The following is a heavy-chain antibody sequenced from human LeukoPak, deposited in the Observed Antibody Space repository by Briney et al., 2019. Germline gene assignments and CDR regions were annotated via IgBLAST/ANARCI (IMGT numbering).Heavy chain of an antibody. CDR1: GVTLTNNV. J-gene: IGHJ4*02. V-gene: IGHV3-23*01. CDR3: AKTRNGEWHSDLAH. Sequence: GGTLRLSCAPSGVTLTNNVLAWVRQAPGKGLEWVSGINTGDNTYHINSVRGRFTISTDISKNTVYLQMNGLRVEGTAVYYCAKTRNGEWHSDLAHWGQGPLVTVSS. D-gene: IGHD1-1*01. CDR2: INTGDNT.